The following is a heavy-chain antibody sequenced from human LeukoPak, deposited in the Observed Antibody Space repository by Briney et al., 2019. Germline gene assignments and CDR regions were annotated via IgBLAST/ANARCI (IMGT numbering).Heavy chain of an antibody. CDR3: ASRGVIRYFDWSQGY. J-gene: IGHJ4*02. V-gene: IGHV3-23*01. CDR2: ISGSGGST. D-gene: IGHD3-9*01. CDR1: GFTFSSYA. Sequence: SGGSLRLSCAASGFTFSSYAMSWVRQAPGKGLEWVSAISGSGGSTYYADSVKGRFTISRDNSKNTLYLQMNSLRAEDTAVYYCASRGVIRYFDWSQGYWGQGTLVTVSS.